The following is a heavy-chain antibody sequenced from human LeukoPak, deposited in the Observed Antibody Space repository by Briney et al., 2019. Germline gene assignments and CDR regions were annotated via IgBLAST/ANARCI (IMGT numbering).Heavy chain of an antibody. CDR3: ARTRVGATDNWFDP. Sequence: SETLSLTCTVSGGSLSSSSYYWGWIRQPPGKGLEWIGSIYYSGSTYYNPSLKSRVTISVDTFKNQFSLKLSSVTAADTAVYYCARTRVGATDNWFDPWGQGTLVTVSS. V-gene: IGHV4-39*01. CDR2: IYYSGST. D-gene: IGHD1-26*01. J-gene: IGHJ5*02. CDR1: GGSLSSSSYY.